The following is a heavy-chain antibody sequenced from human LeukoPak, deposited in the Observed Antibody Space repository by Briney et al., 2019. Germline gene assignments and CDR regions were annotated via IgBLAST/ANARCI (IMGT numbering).Heavy chain of an antibody. D-gene: IGHD6-19*01. Sequence: PSETLSLTCTVSGGSISSGGYYWSWIRQHPGKGLEWIGYIYYSGSTYYNPSLKSRVTISVDTSKNQFSLKLSSVTAADTAVYYCANEQWLAKTEFDYWGQGTLVTVSS. CDR2: IYYSGST. J-gene: IGHJ4*02. CDR3: ANEQWLAKTEFDY. CDR1: GGSISSGGYY. V-gene: IGHV4-31*03.